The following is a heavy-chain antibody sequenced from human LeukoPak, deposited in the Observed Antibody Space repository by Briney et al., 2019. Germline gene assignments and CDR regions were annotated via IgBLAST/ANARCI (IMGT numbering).Heavy chain of an antibody. CDR3: ASPQGGRDNWNYY. D-gene: IGHD1-7*01. CDR2: IRNKLNNYIT. J-gene: IGHJ4*02. CDR1: GFIFSDHY. Sequence: GGSLRLSCAASGFIFSDHYIDWVRQAPGKGLEWVGRIRNKLNNYITEYAASVKGRFSISRDESKKSLFLQMNSLKTEDTAVYYCASPQGGRDNWNYYWGQGTLVTVSS. V-gene: IGHV3-72*01.